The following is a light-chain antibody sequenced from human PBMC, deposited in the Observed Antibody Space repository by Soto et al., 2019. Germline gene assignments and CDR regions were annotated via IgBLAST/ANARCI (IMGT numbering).Light chain of an antibody. CDR3: QQSYSTPPDT. CDR2: TAS. V-gene: IGKV1-39*01. CDR1: QSISRS. J-gene: IGKJ2*01. Sequence: DIQMTQSSSSLSASVGDRVTITCRASQSISRSLNWYQQKPGKAPKLLIYTASSLQSGVPSRFSGSGSETDFTLTISNLQPEDFATYYCQQSYSTPPDTFGQGTKLEIK.